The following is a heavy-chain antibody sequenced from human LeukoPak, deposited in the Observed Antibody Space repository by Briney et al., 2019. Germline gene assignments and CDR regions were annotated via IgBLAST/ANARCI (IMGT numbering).Heavy chain of an antibody. J-gene: IGHJ4*02. CDR3: ARFQYCSGGSCYNYFDY. D-gene: IGHD2-15*01. V-gene: IGHV5-10-1*01. CDR2: IDPSDSYT. Sequence: GESLKISCKGSGYSFTSYWISWVRQMPGKGLEWMGRIDPSDSYTNYSPSFQGHVTISADKSISTAYLQWSSLKASDTAMHYCARFQYCSGGSCYNYFDYWGQGTLVTVSS. CDR1: GYSFTSYW.